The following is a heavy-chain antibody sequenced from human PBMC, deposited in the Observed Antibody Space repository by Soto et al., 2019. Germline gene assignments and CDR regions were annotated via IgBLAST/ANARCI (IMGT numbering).Heavy chain of an antibody. CDR2: FRTSGDGGTT. J-gene: IGHJ4*02. Sequence: GGSLRLSCAASGFTFSSYSMSWVRQAPGKGLEWVSGFRTSGDGGTTYYADSVKGRFTISRDNSKNMLFLQMNSLRAEDTAIYYCAKKVNSGPGSQYFDYWGQGTLVTSPQ. CDR3: AKKVNSGPGSQYFDY. D-gene: IGHD3-10*01. CDR1: GFTFSSYS. V-gene: IGHV3-23*01.